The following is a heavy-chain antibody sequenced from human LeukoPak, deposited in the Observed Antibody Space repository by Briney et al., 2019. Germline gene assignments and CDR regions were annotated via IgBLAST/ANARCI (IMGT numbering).Heavy chain of an antibody. D-gene: IGHD2-8*02. CDR1: GFTFSSYA. V-gene: IGHV3-23*01. J-gene: IGHJ4*02. CDR3: AKDPLGYCTGGTCYIDY. Sequence: GGPLRLSCSASGFTFSSYAMRWVRQAPGKGLEWFSVISGSGGSTYYTDSVKGRFTISRDNSKNTLYLQMNSLRAEDTAVYYCAKDPLGYCTGGTCYIDYWGQGTLVTVSS. CDR2: ISGSGGST.